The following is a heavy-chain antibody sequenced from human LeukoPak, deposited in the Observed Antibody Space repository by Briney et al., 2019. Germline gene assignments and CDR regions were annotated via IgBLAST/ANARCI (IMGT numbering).Heavy chain of an antibody. D-gene: IGHD5-24*01. J-gene: IGHJ3*02. Sequence: ASVKVSCKASGGTFSSYAISWVRQAPEQGLEWMGGIFPIFGTANYAQKFQGRVTITADESTSTAYMELSSLRSEDTAVYYCARAWQVEIQAFDIWGQGTMVTVSS. CDR2: IFPIFGTA. CDR3: ARAWQVEIQAFDI. V-gene: IGHV1-69*13. CDR1: GGTFSSYA.